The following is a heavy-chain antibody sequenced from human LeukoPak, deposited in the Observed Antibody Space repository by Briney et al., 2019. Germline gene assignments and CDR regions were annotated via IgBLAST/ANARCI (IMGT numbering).Heavy chain of an antibody. Sequence: GGSLRLSCTASGFTFGDYAMSWVRQAPGKGLEWVGFIRSKAYSATTEYAASVKGRFTISRDDSKSIAYLQMNSLKTEDTAVYYCTRGYYYLYWGQGTLVTVSS. D-gene: IGHD3-10*01. V-gene: IGHV3-49*04. J-gene: IGHJ4*02. CDR2: IRSKAYSATT. CDR3: TRGYYYLY. CDR1: GFTFGDYA.